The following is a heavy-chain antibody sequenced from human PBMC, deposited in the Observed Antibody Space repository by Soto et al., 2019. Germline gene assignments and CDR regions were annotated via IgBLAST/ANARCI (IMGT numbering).Heavy chain of an antibody. V-gene: IGHV3-48*02. CDR1: GFSFSNYA. Sequence: EVQLVESGGGLVQPGGSRRVSCAASGFSFSNYAMNWVRQAPGKGLEWVSYISIGSGSIFYADSVKGRFTISRDDAKNSLYLQMNILRDEDTAVYYCARDDRWAFDFWGQGTMVTVSS. CDR2: ISIGSGSI. D-gene: IGHD3-22*01. CDR3: ARDDRWAFDF. J-gene: IGHJ3*01.